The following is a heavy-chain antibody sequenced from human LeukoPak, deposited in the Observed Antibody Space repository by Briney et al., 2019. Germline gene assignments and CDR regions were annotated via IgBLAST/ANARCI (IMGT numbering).Heavy chain of an antibody. J-gene: IGHJ4*02. CDR2: ISGSGGST. Sequence: GGSLRLSCAASGFTFSSYGMSWVRQAPGKGLEWVSAISGSGGSTYYADSVKGRFTISRDNSKNTLYLQMNSLRAEDTAVYYCAKDRGSSWYAEYWGQGTLVTVSS. V-gene: IGHV3-23*01. CDR1: GFTFSSYG. CDR3: AKDRGSSWYAEY. D-gene: IGHD6-13*01.